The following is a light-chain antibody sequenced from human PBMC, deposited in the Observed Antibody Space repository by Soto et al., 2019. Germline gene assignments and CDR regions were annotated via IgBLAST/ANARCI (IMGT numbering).Light chain of an antibody. CDR1: SSDVGGYNY. CDR2: DVS. CDR3: TSYTTNKTPL. J-gene: IGLJ3*02. V-gene: IGLV2-14*03. Sequence: QSALTQPASVSGSPGQSITISCTGTSSDVGGYNYVSWYQQHPGKAPKHMIYDVSSRPSGVSNRFSGSKSGNTASLTISGLLSEDEADYYCTSYTTNKTPLFGGGTKLTVL.